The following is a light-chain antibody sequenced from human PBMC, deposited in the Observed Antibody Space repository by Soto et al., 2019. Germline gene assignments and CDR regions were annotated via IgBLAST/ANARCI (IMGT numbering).Light chain of an antibody. CDR3: SSYTSSSTHVV. V-gene: IGLV2-14*01. Sequence: QSVLTQPASVSGSPGQSITISCTGTSSDVGGYNYVTWYQQQPGKAPKLMIYEVSNRPSGVSNRFSGSKSGNTTSLTISGLQAEDEADYYCSSYTSSSTHVVFGGGTKLTVL. CDR2: EVS. J-gene: IGLJ2*01. CDR1: SSDVGGYNY.